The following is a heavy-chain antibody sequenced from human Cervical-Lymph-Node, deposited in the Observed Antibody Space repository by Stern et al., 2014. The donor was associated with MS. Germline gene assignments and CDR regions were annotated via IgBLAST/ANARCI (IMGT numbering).Heavy chain of an antibody. V-gene: IGHV1-69*01. CDR3: ARETLGYCSSTSCPFDY. CDR2: IIPIFGTA. D-gene: IGHD2-2*01. Sequence: VQLVQSGAEVKKPGSSVKVSCKASGGTFSSYDISWVRQAPGQGLEWMGGIIPIFGTANYAQKFQGRVTITADESTSTAYMELSSLRSEDTAVYYCARETLGYCSSTSCPFDYWGQGTLVTVSS. J-gene: IGHJ4*02. CDR1: GGTFSSYD.